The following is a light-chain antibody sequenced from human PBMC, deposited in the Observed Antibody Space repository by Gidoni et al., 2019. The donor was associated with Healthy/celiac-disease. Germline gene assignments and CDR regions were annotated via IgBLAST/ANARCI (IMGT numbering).Light chain of an antibody. J-gene: IGKJ1*01. CDR3: QQYNNWPPWT. CDR2: GAS. Sequence: EIAMTQSPATLSVSPGERATLSCRASQSVSSNVAWYQQKPGQAPRHLIYGASTRATGIPARFSGSGSGTEFTLTISSLHSEDFAVYYCQQYNNWPPWTFGQGTKVEIK. V-gene: IGKV3-15*01. CDR1: QSVSSN.